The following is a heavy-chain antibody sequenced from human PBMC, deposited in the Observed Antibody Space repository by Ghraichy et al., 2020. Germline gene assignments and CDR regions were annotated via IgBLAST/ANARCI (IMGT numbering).Heavy chain of an antibody. CDR2: ISAYNGNT. CDR1: GYTFTSYG. V-gene: IGHV1-18*01. D-gene: IGHD6-19*01. CDR3: ARAGYSSGCCWFDP. Sequence: ASVKVSCKASGYTFTSYGISWVRQAPGQGLEWMGWISAYNGNTNYAQKLQGRVTMTTDTSTSTAYMELRSLRSVDTAVYYCARAGYSSGCCWFDPWGQGTLVTVSS. J-gene: IGHJ5*02.